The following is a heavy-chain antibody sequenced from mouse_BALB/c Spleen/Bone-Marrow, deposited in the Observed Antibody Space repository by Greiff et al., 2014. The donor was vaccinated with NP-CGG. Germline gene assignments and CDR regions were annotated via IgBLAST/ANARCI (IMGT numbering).Heavy chain of an antibody. D-gene: IGHD1-2*01. J-gene: IGHJ4*01. CDR2: IWADGST. CDR1: GFSLNNYG. V-gene: IGHV2-9*02. CDR3: ARITTATGAMDY. Sequence: QVQLKESGPGLVAPSQSLSITCTVSGFSLNNYGVHWVRQPPGKGLEWLGVIWADGSTNYNSALMSRLSIGKDNSKSQVFFKMNSLQTDDTAMYYCARITTATGAMDYWGQGTSVTVSS.